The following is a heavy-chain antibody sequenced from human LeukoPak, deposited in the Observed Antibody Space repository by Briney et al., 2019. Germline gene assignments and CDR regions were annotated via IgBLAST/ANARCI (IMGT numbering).Heavy chain of an antibody. D-gene: IGHD4-17*01. CDR2: IHYSGRT. Sequence: SETLSLTCTVSGGSIRNYSWDWIRQPPGKGLEWIGYIHYSGRTSYNPSLKSRVTISVDTSKNQFSLKVTSVTATDTAVYYCARHDYGDYDHIKGGQGTLVTVSS. J-gene: IGHJ4*02. V-gene: IGHV4-59*08. CDR1: GGSIRNYS. CDR3: ARHDYGDYDHIK.